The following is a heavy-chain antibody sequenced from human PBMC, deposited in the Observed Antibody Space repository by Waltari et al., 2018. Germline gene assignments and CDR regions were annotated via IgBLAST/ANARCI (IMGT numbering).Heavy chain of an antibody. CDR3: ARRGSGWSWGY. CDR2: IYGSGSST. Sequence: QLQLQESGPGLVKPPETLSLTCAVSGGSISSSYWSWTRQPPGKGLEWIGYIYGSGSSTNYNPSLKSRVTLSVDTSKNQFSLKLSSVTAADTAVYYCARRGSGWSWGYWGQGVLVTVSS. J-gene: IGHJ4*02. CDR1: GGSISSSY. V-gene: IGHV4-59*12. D-gene: IGHD6-13*01.